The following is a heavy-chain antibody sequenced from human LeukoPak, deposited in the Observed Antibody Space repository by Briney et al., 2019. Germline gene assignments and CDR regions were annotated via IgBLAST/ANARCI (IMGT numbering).Heavy chain of an antibody. CDR2: INPNSGGT. J-gene: IGHJ4*02. CDR3: ARSRTTLRFLEWLLAY. D-gene: IGHD3-3*01. Sequence: ASVKVSCKASGYTFTGYYMHWVRQAPGQGLEWMGWINPNSGGTNYAQKFQGRVTMTRDTSISTAHMELSRLRSDDTAVYYCARSRTTLRFLEWLLAYWGQGTLVTVSS. V-gene: IGHV1-2*02. CDR1: GYTFTGYY.